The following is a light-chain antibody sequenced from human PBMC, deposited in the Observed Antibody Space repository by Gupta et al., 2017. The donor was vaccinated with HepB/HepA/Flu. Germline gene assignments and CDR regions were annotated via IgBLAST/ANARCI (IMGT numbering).Light chain of an antibody. J-gene: IGKJ1*01. CDR1: QSVTTY. Sequence: DIQVTQSPSSLSASVGDRVTITCRASQSVTTYLNWYHQKPGEAPSHLIFGVTSWPRGVPSRFSGSGSGTDFTLTISDLQPEDFATYYCQQSYSTPWTFGQGTKVEI. CDR3: QQSYSTPWT. CDR2: GVT. V-gene: IGKV1-39*01.